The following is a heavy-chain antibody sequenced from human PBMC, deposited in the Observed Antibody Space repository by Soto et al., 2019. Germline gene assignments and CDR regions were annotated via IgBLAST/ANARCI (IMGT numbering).Heavy chain of an antibody. V-gene: IGHV4-39*01. Sequence: PSETLSLTCTVSGGSISSSSYYWGWIRQPPGKGLEWIGSIYYSGSTYYNPSLKSRVTISVDTSKNQFSLKLSSVTAADTAVYYCARHGSKPTIFGVVIPFDYWGQGTLVTVSS. D-gene: IGHD3-3*01. J-gene: IGHJ4*02. CDR1: GGSISSSSYY. CDR2: IYYSGST. CDR3: ARHGSKPTIFGVVIPFDY.